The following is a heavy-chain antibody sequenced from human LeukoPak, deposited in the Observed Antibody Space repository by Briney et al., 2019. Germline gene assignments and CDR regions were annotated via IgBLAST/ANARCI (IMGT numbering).Heavy chain of an antibody. CDR2: ISTLGDST. CDR3: VKNGWLDY. D-gene: IGHD6-19*01. J-gene: IGHJ4*02. Sequence: GRSLRLSCAASGFTFSSQNMNWARQAPGKGLEWVAYISTLGDSTKYADSVEGRFTISRDNAENSLYLLMNSLRVEDTAVYYCVKNGWLDYWGQGILVTVSS. CDR1: GFTFSSQN. V-gene: IGHV3-21*06.